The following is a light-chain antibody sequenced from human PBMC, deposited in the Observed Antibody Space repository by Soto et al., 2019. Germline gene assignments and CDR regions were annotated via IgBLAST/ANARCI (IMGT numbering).Light chain of an antibody. CDR3: CSYAGSSTHVV. CDR1: SSDVGSYNL. J-gene: IGLJ2*01. Sequence: QSALTQPASVSGSPGQSITISCTGTSSDVGSYNLVSWYQQHPGKAPKLMIYEGSKRPSGVSNRFSGSKSGNTASLTISGPQAEDEADYYCCSYAGSSTHVVFGGGTKVTVL. V-gene: IGLV2-23*01. CDR2: EGS.